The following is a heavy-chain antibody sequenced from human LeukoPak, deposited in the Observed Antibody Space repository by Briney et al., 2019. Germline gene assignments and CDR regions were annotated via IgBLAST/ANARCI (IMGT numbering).Heavy chain of an antibody. D-gene: IGHD4-17*01. J-gene: IGHJ4*02. CDR3: ARGPDYGDRLDYFDS. CDR1: GFTFTRHW. CDR2: VKKDGNQ. Sequence: PGGSLRLSCAASGFTFTRHWLGWVRQAPGKGLEWVASVKKDGNQYSVDSVKGRFIISRDNARNSLSLQMSSLRVEDTAIYFCARGPDYGDRLDYFDSGGQGTLVTVSS. V-gene: IGHV3-7*01.